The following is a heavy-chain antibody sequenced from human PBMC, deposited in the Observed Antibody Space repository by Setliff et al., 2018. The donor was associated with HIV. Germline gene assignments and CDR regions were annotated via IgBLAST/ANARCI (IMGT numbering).Heavy chain of an antibody. CDR1: GYNFVGYG. Sequence: GASVKVSCKASGYNFVGYGINWLRQAPGQGLEWMGWINTYNGNTKYGQKFQGSVTMTTDTSTSTVYVELRNLRSDDTAVYFCARGGPARVALLYWFDPWGQGTLVTVSS. V-gene: IGHV1-18*01. D-gene: IGHD2-21*01. CDR2: INTYNGNT. J-gene: IGHJ5*02. CDR3: ARGGPARVALLYWFDP.